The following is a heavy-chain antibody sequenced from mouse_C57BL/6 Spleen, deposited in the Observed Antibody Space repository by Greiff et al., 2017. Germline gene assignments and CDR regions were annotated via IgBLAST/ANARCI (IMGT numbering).Heavy chain of an antibody. CDR1: GYTFTSYW. CDR2: IDPSDSYT. Sequence: VQLQQPGAELVMPGASVKLSCKASGYTFTSYWMHWVKQRPGQGLEWIGEIDPSDSYTNYNQKFKGKSTLTVDKSSSTAYMQLSSLTSEDSAVYYCARRDWDNVYWGQGTTLTVS. V-gene: IGHV1-69*01. J-gene: IGHJ2*01. CDR3: ARRDWDNVY. D-gene: IGHD4-1*01.